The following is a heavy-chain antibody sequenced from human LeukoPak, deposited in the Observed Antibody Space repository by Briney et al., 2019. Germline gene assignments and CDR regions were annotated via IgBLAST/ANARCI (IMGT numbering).Heavy chain of an antibody. J-gene: IGHJ6*03. Sequence: PGGSLRLSCAASGFTFSSYWMSWVRQAPGKGLEWVANIKQDGSEKYYVDSVEGRFTISRDNAKNSLYLEMNSLRAEDTAVYYCAKDGSMPWGYYMDVWGKGTTVTISS. V-gene: IGHV3-7*01. CDR3: AKDGSMPWGYYMDV. CDR2: IKQDGSEK. D-gene: IGHD2/OR15-2a*01. CDR1: GFTFSSYW.